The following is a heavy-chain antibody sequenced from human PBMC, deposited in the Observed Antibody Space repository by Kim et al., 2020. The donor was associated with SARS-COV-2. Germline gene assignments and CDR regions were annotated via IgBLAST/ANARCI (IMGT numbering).Heavy chain of an antibody. D-gene: IGHD5-12*01. Sequence: SETLSLTCAVSGGSISSGNWWSWVRQPPGKGLEWIGEIYHSGNTNCNPSLKSRVTISVDKSKNQFSLKLSSVTAADTAVYYCAREGRDGYNLGYWGQGTLVTVSS. CDR2: IYHSGNT. V-gene: IGHV4-4*02. CDR3: AREGRDGYNLGY. CDR1: GGSISSGNW. J-gene: IGHJ4*02.